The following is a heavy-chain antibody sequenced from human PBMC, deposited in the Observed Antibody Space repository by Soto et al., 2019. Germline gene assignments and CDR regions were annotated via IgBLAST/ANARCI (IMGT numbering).Heavy chain of an antibody. CDR3: VKIPRRVDPFEY. J-gene: IGHJ4*02. CDR2: ISDNGRDT. CDR1: GFTFRSYG. V-gene: IGHV3-23*01. D-gene: IGHD2-21*01. Sequence: PGGSLRLSCAASGFTFRSYGMGWVRQAPGKGLEWVSSISDNGRDTYYADSVKGRFTISRDNSKSTAHLQLNSLTAEDTALYYCVKIPRRVDPFEYWGQGALVTVSS.